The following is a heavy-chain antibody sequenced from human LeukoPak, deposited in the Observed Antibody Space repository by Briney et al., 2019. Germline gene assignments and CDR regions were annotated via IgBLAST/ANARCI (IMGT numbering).Heavy chain of an antibody. CDR1: GGSISSYY. D-gene: IGHD4-23*01. J-gene: IGHJ4*02. CDR3: ARDYLYGGNSITAFDY. V-gene: IGHV4-4*07. CDR2: IYTSGST. Sequence: SETLSLTFTVSGGSISSYYWSWIRQPAGKGLEWIGRIYTSGSTNYNPSLKSRVTMSVDTSKNQFSLKLSSVIAADTAVYYCARDYLYGGNSITAFDYWGQGTLVTVSS.